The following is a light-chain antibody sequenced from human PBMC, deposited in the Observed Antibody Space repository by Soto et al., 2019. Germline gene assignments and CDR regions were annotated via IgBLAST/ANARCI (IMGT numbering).Light chain of an antibody. V-gene: IGKV3-20*01. CDR3: QQYGSSGT. CDR2: GAS. J-gene: IGKJ1*01. CDR1: QSVSSSH. Sequence: IVLTQSTGTLSLSPGERATLSCRASQSVSSSHLAWYQQKPGQAPRLLIYGASNRATGIPDRFSGSGSGTDFTLTISRLEPEDFAVYYCQQYGSSGTFGQGTKVAIK.